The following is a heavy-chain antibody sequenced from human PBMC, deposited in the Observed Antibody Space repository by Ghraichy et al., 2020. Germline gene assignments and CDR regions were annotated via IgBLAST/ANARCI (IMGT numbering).Heavy chain of an antibody. CDR1: GFFFNMYS. V-gene: IGHV3-48*02. J-gene: IGHJ4*02. Sequence: GGSLRLSCSASGFFFNMYSMNWVRQAPGKGLEWIAYIRSDSSAVHYADSVEGRFTISRDNDKNSVSLLISGLRDEDTAVYYCARGAPRLDYWGQGTLVTVSS. CDR3: ARGAPRLDY. CDR2: IRSDSSAV.